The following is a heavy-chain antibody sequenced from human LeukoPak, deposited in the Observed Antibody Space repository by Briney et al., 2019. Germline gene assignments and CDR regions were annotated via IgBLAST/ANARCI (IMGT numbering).Heavy chain of an antibody. CDR2: ISYDGSNK. J-gene: IGHJ4*02. D-gene: IGHD6-6*01. CDR1: GFTFSSYG. Sequence: PGGSLRLSCAASGFTFSSYGVHWVRQAPGKGLEWVAVISYDGSNKYYADSVKGRFTISRDNSKNTLYLQMNSLRAEDTAVYYCARDQWYSSSDFWGQGTLVTVSS. V-gene: IGHV3-30*03. CDR3: ARDQWYSSSDF.